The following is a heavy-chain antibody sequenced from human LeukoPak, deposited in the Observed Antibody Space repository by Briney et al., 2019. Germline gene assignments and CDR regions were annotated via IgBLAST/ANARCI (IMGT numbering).Heavy chain of an antibody. D-gene: IGHD3-22*01. J-gene: IGHJ2*01. CDR2: IYPVDSDT. CDR3: ARHPLNYYDSSGYAGYFDL. V-gene: IGHV5-51*01. CDR1: GYSFTSYW. Sequence: GESLKISCKGSGYSFTSYWIGWVRQMPGKGLEWMGIIYPVDSDTRYSPSFQGQVTISADKSISTAYLQWSSLKASDTAMYYCARHPLNYYDSSGYAGYFDLWGRGTLVTVSS.